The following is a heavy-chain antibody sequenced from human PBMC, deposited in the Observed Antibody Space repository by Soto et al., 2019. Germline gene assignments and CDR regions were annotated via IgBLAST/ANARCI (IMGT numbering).Heavy chain of an antibody. CDR1: GFTFSSYA. J-gene: IGHJ6*02. CDR2: ISYDGSNK. Sequence: GVSLRLSCAASGFTFSSYAMHWVRQAPGKGLEWVAVISYDGSNKYYADSVKGRFTISRDNSKNTLYLQMNSLRAEDTAVYYCAREKDFWSGPRDLYYYYGMDVWGQGTTVTVSS. CDR3: AREKDFWSGPRDLYYYYGMDV. D-gene: IGHD3-3*01. V-gene: IGHV3-30-3*01.